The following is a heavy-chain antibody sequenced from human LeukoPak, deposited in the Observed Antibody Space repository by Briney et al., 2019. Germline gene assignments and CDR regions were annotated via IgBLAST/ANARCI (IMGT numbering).Heavy chain of an antibody. CDR1: GYTFTSYG. CDR2: ISDYNGNT. J-gene: IGHJ4*02. Sequence: GASVKVSCKASGYTFTSYGIIWARQAPGQGLEWMGWISDYNGNTNYAQKIQGRVTMTTDTSTSTAYMELRSLRSDDTAVYYCARDLPYSSSWESIDYWGQGTLVTVSS. D-gene: IGHD6-13*01. CDR3: ARDLPYSSSWESIDY. V-gene: IGHV1-18*01.